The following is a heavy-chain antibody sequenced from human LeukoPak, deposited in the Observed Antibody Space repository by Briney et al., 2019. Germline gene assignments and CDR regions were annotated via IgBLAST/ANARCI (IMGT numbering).Heavy chain of an antibody. J-gene: IGHJ4*02. CDR2: ISGSGGTT. CDR3: AKDDYSDYSPDY. Sequence: PGGSLRLSCAASGSTFSSYAMSWVRQAPGKGLEWVSVISGSGGTTCYADSVKGRFTISRDKSKNTLYLQMNSLRADDTAVYYCAKDDYSDYSPDYWGQGTLVTVSS. CDR1: GSTFSSYA. D-gene: IGHD4-11*01. V-gene: IGHV3-23*01.